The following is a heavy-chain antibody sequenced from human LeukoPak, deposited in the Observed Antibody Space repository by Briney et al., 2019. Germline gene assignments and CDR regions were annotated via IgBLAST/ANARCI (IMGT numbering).Heavy chain of an antibody. CDR3: ARVGVVWFGEY. J-gene: IGHJ4*02. CDR2: INPSGGST. D-gene: IGHD3-10*01. V-gene: IGHV1-46*01. Sequence: ASVKVSCKASGYTFTSYYMHWVRQDPGQGLEWMGIINPSGGSTSYAQKFQGRVTMTRDTFTSTVYMELSSLRSEDTAVYYCARVGVVWFGEYWGQGTLVTVSS. CDR1: GYTFTSYY.